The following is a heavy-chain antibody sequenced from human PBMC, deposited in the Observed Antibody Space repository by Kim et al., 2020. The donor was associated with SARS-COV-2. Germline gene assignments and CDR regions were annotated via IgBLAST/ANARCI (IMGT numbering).Heavy chain of an antibody. CDR1: GFTFSSYG. CDR2: ISYDGSNK. Sequence: GGSLRLSCAASGFTFSSYGMHWVRQAPGKGLEWVAVISYDGSNKYYADSVKGRFTISRDNSKNTLYLQMNSLRAEDTAVYYCAKNGGTTVVTLFDYWGQGTLVTVSS. J-gene: IGHJ4*02. V-gene: IGHV3-30*18. CDR3: AKNGGTTVVTLFDY. D-gene: IGHD4-17*01.